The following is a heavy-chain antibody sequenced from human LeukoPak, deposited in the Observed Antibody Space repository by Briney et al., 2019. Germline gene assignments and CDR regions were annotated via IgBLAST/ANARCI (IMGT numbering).Heavy chain of an antibody. Sequence: SETLSLTCTVSGGSISSYYWSWIRQPPGNGLEWIGYIYYSGSTNYNPSLKSRVTISVDTSKNQFSMKMSSVTAADTAVYYCARRRGYSGYDIIDYWGQGTLVTVSS. CDR2: IYYSGST. CDR3: ARRRGYSGYDIIDY. D-gene: IGHD5-12*01. CDR1: GGSISSYY. V-gene: IGHV4-59*08. J-gene: IGHJ4*02.